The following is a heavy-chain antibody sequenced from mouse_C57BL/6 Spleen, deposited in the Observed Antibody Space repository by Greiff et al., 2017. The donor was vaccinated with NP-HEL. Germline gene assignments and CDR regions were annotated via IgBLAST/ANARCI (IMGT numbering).Heavy chain of an antibody. V-gene: IGHV1-4*01. D-gene: IGHD2-5*01. CDR2: INPSSGYT. J-gene: IGHJ4*01. CDR3: ARRDYSNYDAMDY. CDR1: GYTFTSYT. Sequence: VQLQQSGAELARPGASVKMSCKASGYTFTSYTMHWVKQRPGQGLEWIGYINPSSGYTKYNQKFKDKATLTADKSSSTAYMQLSSLTSEDSAVYYCARRDYSNYDAMDYWGQGTSVTVSS.